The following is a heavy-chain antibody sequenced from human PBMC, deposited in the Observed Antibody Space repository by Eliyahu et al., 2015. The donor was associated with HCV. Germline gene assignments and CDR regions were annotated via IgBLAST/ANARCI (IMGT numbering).Heavy chain of an antibody. Sequence: EVQLVESGGGLVQPGGSLXLXCAASGFTFSXYWMHWVRQAPGKGLVWGSRINSDGSSTSYADSVKGRFTISRDNAKNTLYLQMNSLRAEDTAVYYCAITLKSEVAGHAFDIWGQGTMVTVSS. CDR3: AITLKSEVAGHAFDI. CDR2: INSDGSST. V-gene: IGHV3-74*01. D-gene: IGHD6-19*01. CDR1: GFTFSXYW. J-gene: IGHJ3*02.